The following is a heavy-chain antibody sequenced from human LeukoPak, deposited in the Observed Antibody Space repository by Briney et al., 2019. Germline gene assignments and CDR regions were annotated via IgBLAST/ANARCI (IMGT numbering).Heavy chain of an antibody. V-gene: IGHV3-11*01. CDR2: TRNSDNNM. Sequence: GGSLRLSCAVSGFTFSDYNMGCMRQAPGKGLECVSYTRNSDNNMFYEESVKDRLTTSRDNAKYSAYWQMHSLRGEDAAVYYCARSIAGDGSHAFDIWGQGTMVTVSS. CDR3: ARSIAGDGSHAFDI. D-gene: IGHD6-19*01. J-gene: IGHJ3*02. CDR1: GFTFSDYN.